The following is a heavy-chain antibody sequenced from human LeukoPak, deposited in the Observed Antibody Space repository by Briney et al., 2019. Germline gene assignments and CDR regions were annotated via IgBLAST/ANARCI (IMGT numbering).Heavy chain of an antibody. CDR1: GFTVSSNY. CDR2: IYSSGMT. V-gene: IGHV3-53*01. D-gene: IGHD3-22*01. CDR3: AREMSGYYT. Sequence: GGSLRLSCAASGFTVSSNYMSWVRQAPGKGLEWVSVIYSSGMTYYADSVKGRFTISRDNAKNSLYLQMNSLRAEDTAVYYCAREMSGYYTWGQGTLVTVSS. J-gene: IGHJ5*02.